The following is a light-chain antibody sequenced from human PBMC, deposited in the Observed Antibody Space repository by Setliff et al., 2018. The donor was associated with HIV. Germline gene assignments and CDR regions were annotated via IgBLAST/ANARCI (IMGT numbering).Light chain of an antibody. CDR1: SGDVGRYNL. CDR2: QAS. J-gene: IGLJ3*02. CDR3: CSYAGSTSVWV. Sequence: QSVLTQPASVSGSPGQSITISCTGTSGDVGRYNLVSWYQQQPGKPPKLMIYQASKRPSGVSSRFSGSKSGNTASLTISGLQAEDEADYYCCSYAGSTSVWVFGGGTKVTVL. V-gene: IGLV2-23*02.